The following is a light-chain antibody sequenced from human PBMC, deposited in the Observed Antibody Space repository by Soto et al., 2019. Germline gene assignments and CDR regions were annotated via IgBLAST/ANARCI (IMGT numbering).Light chain of an antibody. J-gene: IGLJ1*01. V-gene: IGLV2-14*03. CDR2: DVS. CDR1: SSDVGGYNY. Sequence: QSVLTQPASVSGSPGQSITISCTGTSSDVGGYNYVSWYQHHPGKAPKRMIHDVSNRPSGVSNRFSGFKSGNTASLTISGLQAEDEADYYCSSYIPNNSTYVFGTGTRSPS. CDR3: SSYIPNNSTYV.